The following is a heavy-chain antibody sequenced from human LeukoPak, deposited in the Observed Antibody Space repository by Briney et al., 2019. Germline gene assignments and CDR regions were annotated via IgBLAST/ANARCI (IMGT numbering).Heavy chain of an antibody. CDR3: ATSYYSSGYPSGRVY. CDR1: GFTFSSYA. D-gene: IGHD5-18*01. V-gene: IGHV3-23*01. CDR2: ISGSGGST. Sequence: GGSLRLSCAASGFTFSSYAMSWVRQAPGKGLEWVSAISGSGGSTYYADSVKGRFTISRDNSKNTLYLQMNSLRAEDTAVYYCATSYYSSGYPSGRVYWGQGTLVTVSS. J-gene: IGHJ4*02.